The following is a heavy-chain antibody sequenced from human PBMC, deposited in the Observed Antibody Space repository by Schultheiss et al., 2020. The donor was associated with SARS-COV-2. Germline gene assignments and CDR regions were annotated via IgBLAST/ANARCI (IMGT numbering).Heavy chain of an antibody. J-gene: IGHJ6*02. CDR3: ARDPAAGTYYYYYGMDV. Sequence: SVKVSCKASGYTFTSYGISWVRQAPGQGLEWMGRIIPILGIANYAQKFQGRVTITADKSTSTAYMELSSLRSEDTAVYYCARDPAAGTYYYYYGMDVWGQGTTVTVSS. D-gene: IGHD6-13*01. V-gene: IGHV1-69*04. CDR2: IIPILGIA. CDR1: GYTFTSYG.